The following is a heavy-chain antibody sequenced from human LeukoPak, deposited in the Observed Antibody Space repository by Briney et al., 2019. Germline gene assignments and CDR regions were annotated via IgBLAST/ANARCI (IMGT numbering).Heavy chain of an antibody. Sequence: GGSLRLSCAASGFTFSSYWMHWVRQAPGKGLVWVSRINSDGSSTSYADSVKGRFTISRDNSKNTLYLQMNSLRAEDTAVYYCAKGGGSRNFDYWGQGTLVAVSS. CDR2: INSDGSST. J-gene: IGHJ4*02. D-gene: IGHD1-26*01. V-gene: IGHV3-74*01. CDR1: GFTFSSYW. CDR3: AKGGGSRNFDY.